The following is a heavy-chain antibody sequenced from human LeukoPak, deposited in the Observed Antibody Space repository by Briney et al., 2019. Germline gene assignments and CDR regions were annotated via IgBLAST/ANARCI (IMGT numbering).Heavy chain of an antibody. V-gene: IGHV4-59*01. CDR1: FGSIRDYY. CDR3: ARGNKYPGVFDY. Sequence: SETLSLTCSVSFGSIRDYYWSWIRQPPGKGLEWIRYIYNSGTTSYNPSLKGQVTISVDTSKNQFSLKLSSVTAADTAVYYCARGNKYPGVFDYWGQGTLVTVSS. CDR2: IYNSGTT. D-gene: IGHD1/OR15-1a*01. J-gene: IGHJ4*02.